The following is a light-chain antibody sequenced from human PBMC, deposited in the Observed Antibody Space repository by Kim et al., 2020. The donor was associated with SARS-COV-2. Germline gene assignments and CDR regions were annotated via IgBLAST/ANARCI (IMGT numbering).Light chain of an antibody. CDR1: QSVSSY. V-gene: IGKV3-11*01. CDR2: DAS. J-gene: IGKJ4*01. CDR3: QQRSNWPALT. Sequence: EIVLTQSPATLSLSPGERATLPCRASQSVSSYLAWYQQKPGQAPRLLIYDASNRATGIPARFSGSGSGTDFTLTISSLEPEDFAVYYCQQRSNWPALTFGGGPRWIS.